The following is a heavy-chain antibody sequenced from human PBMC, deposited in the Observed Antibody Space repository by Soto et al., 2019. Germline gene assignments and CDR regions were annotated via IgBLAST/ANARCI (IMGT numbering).Heavy chain of an antibody. J-gene: IGHJ4*02. CDR3: ASDPPGERTDY. D-gene: IGHD7-27*01. V-gene: IGHV3-48*04. CDR2: ISSSSSTI. CDR1: GFNFSSYS. Sequence: GESLKISCAASGFNFSSYSMNWVRQAPGKGLEWVSEISSSSSTIYYADSGKGRFTISRDNSKNSLYLQMNSLRAEDTAVYYCASDPPGERTDYWGQGTLVTVSS.